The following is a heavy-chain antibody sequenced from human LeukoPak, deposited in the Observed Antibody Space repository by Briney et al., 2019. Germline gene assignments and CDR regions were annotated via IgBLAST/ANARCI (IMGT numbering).Heavy chain of an antibody. Sequence: SETLSLTCAVYGRSFSGYYWSWIRQPPGKGLEWIGEINHSGSTNYNPSLKSRVTISVDTSKNQFSLKLSSVTAADTAVYYCARKRGLRRQLVQNWFDPWGQGTLVTVSS. V-gene: IGHV4-34*01. CDR3: ARKRGLRRQLVQNWFDP. CDR2: INHSGST. J-gene: IGHJ5*02. D-gene: IGHD6-13*01. CDR1: GRSFSGYY.